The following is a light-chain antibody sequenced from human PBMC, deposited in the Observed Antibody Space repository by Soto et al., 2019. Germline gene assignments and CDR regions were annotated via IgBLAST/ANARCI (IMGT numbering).Light chain of an antibody. CDR1: SSDIGAYNH. Sequence: QSVLTQPASVSGSPGQSITISCTGTSSDIGAYNHVSWYQHHPGKAPKVIIYGVTNRPSGVSNRFSGSKSGNTASLTISGLQPEDEADYYCKSRTTLRTYVFGTGTKVTVL. CDR2: GVT. J-gene: IGLJ1*01. V-gene: IGLV2-14*01. CDR3: KSRTTLRTYV.